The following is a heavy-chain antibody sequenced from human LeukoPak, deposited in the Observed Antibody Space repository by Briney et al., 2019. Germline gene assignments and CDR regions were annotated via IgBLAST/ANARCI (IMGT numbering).Heavy chain of an antibody. V-gene: IGHV1-46*01. CDR3: ARVSSSSSSFDY. J-gene: IGHJ4*02. Sequence: ASVKVSCKASGYTFTSYYMHWVRQAPGQGLEWMGIINPSGGSTSYAQKFQGRVTMTRDMSTNTVYMELSSLRSEDTAVHYCARVSSSSSSFDYWGQGTLVTVSS. D-gene: IGHD6-6*01. CDR2: INPSGGST. CDR1: GYTFTSYY.